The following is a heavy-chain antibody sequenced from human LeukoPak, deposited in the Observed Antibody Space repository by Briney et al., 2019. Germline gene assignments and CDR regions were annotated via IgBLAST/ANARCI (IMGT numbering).Heavy chain of an antibody. CDR1: GFTFSNYA. V-gene: IGHV3-23*01. CDR3: ANPYSNIDY. J-gene: IGHJ4*02. D-gene: IGHD6-13*01. Sequence: GGSLRLSCAASGFTFSNYAMSWVRQAPGKGLEWVSAISGGGRNTYYADSVKGRFTISRDNSKNTLYLQMNSLRAEDTAVYSCANPYSNIDYWGQGTLVTVSS. CDR2: ISGGGRNT.